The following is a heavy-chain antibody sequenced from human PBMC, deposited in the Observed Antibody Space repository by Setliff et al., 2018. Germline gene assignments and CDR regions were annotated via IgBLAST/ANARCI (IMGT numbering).Heavy chain of an antibody. J-gene: IGHJ4*02. CDR2: ISSSSSTI. Sequence: PGGSLRLSCAASGFTFSSYSMNWVRQAPGKGLEWVSYISSSSSTIYYADSVKGRFTISRDNAKNSLYLQMNSLRAEDTAVYYCAKDVAITIFGVVTSSPHWGQGTLVTVSS. D-gene: IGHD3-3*01. CDR1: GFTFSSYS. CDR3: AKDVAITIFGVVTSSPH. V-gene: IGHV3-48*01.